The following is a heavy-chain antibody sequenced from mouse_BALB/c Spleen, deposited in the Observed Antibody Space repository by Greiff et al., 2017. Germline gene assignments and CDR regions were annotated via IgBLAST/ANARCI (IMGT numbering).Heavy chain of an antibody. CDR3: ARWDYDVAYAMDC. V-gene: IGHV1-9*01. Sequence: QVQLKESGAELMKPGASVKISCKATGYTFSSYWIEWVKQRPGHGLEWIGEILPGSGSTNYNEKFKGKATCTADTSSNTAYMQLSSLTSEDSAVYYCARWDYDVAYAMDCWGQGTSVTVSS. CDR2: ILPGSGST. J-gene: IGHJ4*01. CDR1: GYTFSSYW. D-gene: IGHD2-4*01.